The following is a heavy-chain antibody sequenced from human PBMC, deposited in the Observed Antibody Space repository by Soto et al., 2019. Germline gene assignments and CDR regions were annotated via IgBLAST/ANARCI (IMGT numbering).Heavy chain of an antibody. Sequence: EVHLLQSGGCLVQPGGSLRLSCAASGITFSNYDMSWVRQAPGKGLEWVSDISGSGGSTYYADSVKGRFTISRDNSKNTLYLQMNSLRAEDTAVYYCAKRRDCPDYWGQGTLVTVSS. CDR1: GITFSNYD. D-gene: IGHD2-21*02. CDR3: AKRRDCPDY. V-gene: IGHV3-23*01. CDR2: ISGSGGST. J-gene: IGHJ4*02.